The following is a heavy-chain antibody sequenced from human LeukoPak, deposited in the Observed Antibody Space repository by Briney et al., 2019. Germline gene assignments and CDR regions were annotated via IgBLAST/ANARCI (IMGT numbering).Heavy chain of an antibody. CDR1: GSPFSRYG. V-gene: IGHV3-30*02. J-gene: IGHJ5*02. CDR3: AAPAGAANWLDP. Sequence: RPGGSLRLSCVATGSPFSRYGMHWVRQAPGKGLEWVAFIWYDGSKTYYGDSVKGRFTISRDNSKNTVYLQMSTLRADDTAVYYCAAPAGAANWLDPWGQGTLVTVSS. D-gene: IGHD1-26*01. CDR2: IWYDGSKT.